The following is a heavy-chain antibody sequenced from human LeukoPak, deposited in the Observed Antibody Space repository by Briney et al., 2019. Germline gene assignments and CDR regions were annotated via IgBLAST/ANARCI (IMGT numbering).Heavy chain of an antibody. CDR1: GFTFSSYW. CDR3: AIRTHIVVVPAANRSFDY. V-gene: IGHV3-23*01. CDR2: ISGSGGST. Sequence: QPGGSLRLSCVASGFTFSSYWMHWVRQDPRKGLEWVSAISGSGGSTYYADSVKGRFTISRDNSKNTLYLQMNSLRAEDTAVYYCAIRTHIVVVPAANRSFDYWGQGTLVTVSS. J-gene: IGHJ4*02. D-gene: IGHD2-2*01.